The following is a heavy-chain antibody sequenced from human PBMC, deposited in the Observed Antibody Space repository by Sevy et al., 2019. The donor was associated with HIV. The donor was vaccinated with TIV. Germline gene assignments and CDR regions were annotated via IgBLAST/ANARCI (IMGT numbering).Heavy chain of an antibody. CDR2: IIPIFGTA. Sequence: ASVKVSCKASGGTFSSYAISWVRQAPGQGLEWMGGIIPIFGTANYAQKCQGRVTITADESTSTAYMELSSLRSEDTAVYYCAREGREESRDYWGQGTLVTVSS. D-gene: IGHD3-10*01. J-gene: IGHJ4*02. CDR3: AREGREESRDY. CDR1: GGTFSSYA. V-gene: IGHV1-69*13.